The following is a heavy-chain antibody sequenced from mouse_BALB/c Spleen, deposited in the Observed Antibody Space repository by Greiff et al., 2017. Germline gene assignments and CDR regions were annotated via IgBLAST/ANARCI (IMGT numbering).Heavy chain of an antibody. D-gene: IGHD2-10*02. CDR1: GFTFSDYY. J-gene: IGHJ4*01. CDR2: ISDCGSYT. CDR3: ARDRRYGRCYAMDY. Sequence: EVKLMESGGGLVKPGGSLKLSCAASGFTFSDYYMYWVRQTPVKRLEWVATISDCGSYTYSPDSVKGRFTISRDNAKNNLYLQMSSLKSEDTAMYYCARDRRYGRCYAMDYWGQGTSVTVSS. V-gene: IGHV5-4*02.